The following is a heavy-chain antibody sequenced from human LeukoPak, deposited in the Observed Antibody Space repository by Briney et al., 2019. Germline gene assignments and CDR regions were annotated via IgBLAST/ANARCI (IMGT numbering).Heavy chain of an antibody. D-gene: IGHD4-17*01. CDR3: ARANYGDPFCDY. CDR2: IYYSGST. CDR1: GGSISSGGYY. V-gene: IGHV4-31*03. J-gene: IGHJ4*02. Sequence: PSETLSLTCTVSGGSISSGGYYWSWIRQHPGKGLEWIGYIYYSGSTYYNSSLKSRVTISVDTSKNQFSLKLSSVTAADTAVYYCARANYGDPFCDYWGQGTLVTVSS.